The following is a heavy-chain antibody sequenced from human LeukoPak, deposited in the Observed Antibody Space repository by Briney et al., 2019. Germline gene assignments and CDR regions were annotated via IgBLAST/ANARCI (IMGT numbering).Heavy chain of an antibody. Sequence: GGSLRLSCAASGFTFSSNGMHWVRQAPGKGLEWVAFIRFDGSNTYYADSVKGRLTISRDTSKNTLYLQMNSLRAEDTAVYYCAKEGLSPYYFDYWGQGTLVTVSS. CDR2: IRFDGSNT. CDR1: GFTFSSNG. V-gene: IGHV3-30*02. J-gene: IGHJ4*02. CDR3: AKEGLSPYYFDY.